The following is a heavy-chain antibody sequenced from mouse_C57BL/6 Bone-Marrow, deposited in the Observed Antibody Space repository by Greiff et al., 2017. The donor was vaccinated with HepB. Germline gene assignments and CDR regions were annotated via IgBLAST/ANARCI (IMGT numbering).Heavy chain of an antibody. V-gene: IGHV5-6*01. CDR2: ISSGGSYT. Sequence: DVQLQESGGDLVKPGGSLKLSCAASGFTFSSYGMSWVRQTPDKRLEWVATISSGGSYTYYPDSVKGRFTISRDNAKNTLYLQMSSLKSEDTALYYCARGILRLVATSGMDYWGQGTSVTVSS. CDR1: GFTFSSYG. CDR3: ARGILRLVATSGMDY. D-gene: IGHD1-1*01. J-gene: IGHJ4*01.